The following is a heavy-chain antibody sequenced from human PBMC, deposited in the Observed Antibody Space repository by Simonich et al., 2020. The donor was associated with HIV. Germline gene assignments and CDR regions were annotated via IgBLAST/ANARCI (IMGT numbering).Heavy chain of an antibody. CDR1: RGSISSYY. Sequence: QVQLQESGPGLVKPSETLSLTCPVSRGSISSYYWSWVRQPPGKGLEWIGYIYYRGRTNYNPSLKSRVTISVDTSKNQFALKLSTVTAADTAVYYCARTTVELNYYYYYMDVWGKGTTVTVSS. V-gene: IGHV4-59*08. CDR3: ARTTVELNYYYYYMDV. D-gene: IGHD1-26*01. CDR2: IYYRGRT. J-gene: IGHJ6*03.